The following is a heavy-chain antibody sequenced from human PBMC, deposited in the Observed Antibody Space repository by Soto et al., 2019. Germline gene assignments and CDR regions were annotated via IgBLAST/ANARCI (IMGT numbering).Heavy chain of an antibody. D-gene: IGHD3-9*01. Sequence: SETLSLTCTVSGGSISSGGYYWSWIRQHPGKGLEWIGYIYYSGSTYYNPSLKSRVTISVDTSKNQFSLKLSSVTAADTAVYYCARYFALDGMDVWGQGTTVTVSS. CDR3: ARYFALDGMDV. CDR2: IYYSGST. V-gene: IGHV4-31*03. CDR1: GGSISSGGYY. J-gene: IGHJ6*02.